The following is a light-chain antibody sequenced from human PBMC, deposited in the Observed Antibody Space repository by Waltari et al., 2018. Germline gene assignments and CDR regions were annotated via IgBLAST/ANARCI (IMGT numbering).Light chain of an antibody. CDR2: DVT. Sequence: QSALTQPASVSGSPGQSITISCHGPSSDAGTYDYVSWYQQHPGNAPKLVIYDVTNRPSGVSSRFSGSKSGDTASLTISGLQAEDEADYYCGSYSSSRTLWVFGGGTKLTVL. V-gene: IGLV2-14*03. CDR3: GSYSSSRTLWV. CDR1: SSDAGTYDY. J-gene: IGLJ3*02.